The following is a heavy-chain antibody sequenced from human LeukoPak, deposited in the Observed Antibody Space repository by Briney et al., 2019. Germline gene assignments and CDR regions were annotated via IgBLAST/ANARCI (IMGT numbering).Heavy chain of an antibody. CDR3: ARETSSDLNTPSSLFDY. Sequence: ASVKVSCKASVYTFTSYGISWVRQAPGQGLEWMGWISAYNGNTNYAQKFQGTVTMTTDTSTSTAYLELTSLRSDDTAVYYCARETSSDLNTPSSLFDYWGQGALVTVSS. V-gene: IGHV1-18*01. CDR1: VYTFTSYG. J-gene: IGHJ4*02. D-gene: IGHD2-2*02. CDR2: ISAYNGNT.